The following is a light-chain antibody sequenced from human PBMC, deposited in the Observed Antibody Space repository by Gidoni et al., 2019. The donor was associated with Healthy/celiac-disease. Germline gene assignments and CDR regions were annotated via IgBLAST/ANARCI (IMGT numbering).Light chain of an antibody. CDR2: DVS. V-gene: IGLV2-14*03. J-gene: IGLJ2*01. Sequence: QSALTQPASVSGPPGQPTTISCTGTSSDVGGYNYVSWYQQHPGKAPKLMIYDVSNRPSGVSNRFSGSKSGNTASRTISGLQAEDEADYYCSSYTSSSTVVVFGGGTKLTVL. CDR1: SSDVGGYNY. CDR3: SSYTSSSTVVV.